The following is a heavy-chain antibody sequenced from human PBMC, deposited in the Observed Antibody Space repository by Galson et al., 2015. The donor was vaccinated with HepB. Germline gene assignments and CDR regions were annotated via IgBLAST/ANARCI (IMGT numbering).Heavy chain of an antibody. CDR3: SREGGAKWSGYYPDY. CDR2: IWYDGSNK. D-gene: IGHD3-3*01. J-gene: IGHJ4*02. Sequence: SLRLSCAASGFTFSSYVMHWVRQAPGKGLEWVAVIWYDGSNKYYADSVKGRVTISRENSKNTLYLQMNSLRVEDTAVYYCSREGGAKWSGYYPDYWGQGTLVTVSS. CDR1: GFTFSSYV. V-gene: IGHV3-33*01.